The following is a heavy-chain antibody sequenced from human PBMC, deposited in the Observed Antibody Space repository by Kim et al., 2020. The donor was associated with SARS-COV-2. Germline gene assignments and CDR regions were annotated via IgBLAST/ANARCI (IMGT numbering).Heavy chain of an antibody. CDR2: IKQDGSEK. D-gene: IGHD3-22*01. V-gene: IGHV3-7*01. Sequence: GGSLRLSCAASGFTFSSYWMSWVRQAPGKGLEWVANIKQDGSEKYYVDSVKGRFTISRDNAKNSLYLQMNSLRAEDTAVYYCARSPIEITMIVVEPFDYWGQGTLVTVSS. CDR1: GFTFSSYW. CDR3: ARSPIEITMIVVEPFDY. J-gene: IGHJ4*02.